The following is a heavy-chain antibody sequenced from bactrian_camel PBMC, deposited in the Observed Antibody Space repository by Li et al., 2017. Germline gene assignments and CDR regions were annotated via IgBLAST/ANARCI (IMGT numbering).Heavy chain of an antibody. D-gene: IGHD3*01. Sequence: VQLVESGGGSVQAGGSLRLSCAASGYSSNTFCMGWFRQAPGKLRKLVAAIYTGDGSTMYADSVKGRFTISQDSATNTIYLQMNSLKIEDTAVYYCALGSSRQATMTARGKGTQVTVS. CDR1: GYSSNTFC. J-gene: IGHJ4*01. V-gene: IGHV3S54*01. CDR2: IYTGDGST.